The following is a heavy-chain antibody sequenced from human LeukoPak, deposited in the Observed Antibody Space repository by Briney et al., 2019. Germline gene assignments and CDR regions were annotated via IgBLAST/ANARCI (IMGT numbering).Heavy chain of an antibody. D-gene: IGHD2-2*01. Sequence: ASVKVSCKASGYTFTGYYMHWVRQAPGQGLEWMGWINPNSGGTNYAQKFQGWVTMTRDTSISTAYMELSSLRSEDTAVYYCAREGIVVVPAAMVHYYYYMDVWGKGTTVTVSS. V-gene: IGHV1-2*04. CDR1: GYTFTGYY. CDR2: INPNSGGT. CDR3: AREGIVVVPAAMVHYYYYMDV. J-gene: IGHJ6*03.